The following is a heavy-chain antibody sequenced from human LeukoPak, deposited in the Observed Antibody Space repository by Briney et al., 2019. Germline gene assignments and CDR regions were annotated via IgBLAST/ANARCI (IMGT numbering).Heavy chain of an antibody. J-gene: IGHJ5*02. V-gene: IGHV4-59*01. D-gene: IGHD3-9*01. Sequence: PSETLSLTCTVSGGSISNYHWGWIRQPPGKGLEWIGYIFYSGSTNDNPSLKSRVTISVDTSKNQFSLRLSSVTAADTAVYYCASLRILTGPYWFDPWGQGTLVTVSS. CDR1: GGSISNYH. CDR2: IFYSGST. CDR3: ASLRILTGPYWFDP.